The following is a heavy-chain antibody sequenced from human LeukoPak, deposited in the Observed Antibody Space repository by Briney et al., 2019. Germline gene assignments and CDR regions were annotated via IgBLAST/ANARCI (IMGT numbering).Heavy chain of an antibody. D-gene: IGHD6-19*01. J-gene: IGHJ4*02. Sequence: PLETLSLTCTVSGGSISTNHWSWIRQPPEKGLEWIGYMYNSGSTNYNPSLKSRVTISVDTSKNQLSLKLSSVTAADTAVYYCARLGSSGSFDYWGQGTLVTVSS. V-gene: IGHV4-59*08. CDR3: ARLGSSGSFDY. CDR1: GGSISTNH. CDR2: MYNSGST.